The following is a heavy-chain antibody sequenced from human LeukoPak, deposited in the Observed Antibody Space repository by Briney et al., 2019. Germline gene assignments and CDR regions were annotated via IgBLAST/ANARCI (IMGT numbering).Heavy chain of an antibody. CDR3: ASAVIRGVDYFHH. J-gene: IGHJ1*01. CDR1: GDSISSYY. Sequence: SETLSLTCTVSGDSISSYYWNWIRQPPGKGLEWIGYIYYSGSTNYNPSLKSRVTISVDTSKKQFSLKLTSVTAADTAVYYCASAVIRGVDYFHHWGLGTLVTVSS. D-gene: IGHD3-10*01. V-gene: IGHV4-59*08. CDR2: IYYSGST.